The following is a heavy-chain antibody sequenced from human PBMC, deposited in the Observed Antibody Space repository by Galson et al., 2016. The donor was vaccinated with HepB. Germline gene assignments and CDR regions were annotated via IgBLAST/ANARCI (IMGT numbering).Heavy chain of an antibody. Sequence: TLSLTCTVSGGSISSSDHYWSWIRQYPGKGLEWIGNIYYSGSTAYNPPLEGRVTISVDTSKNQFSLKLTSVTAADTAVYFCARDRIAAAGTLDQWGQGTLVTVSS. V-gene: IGHV4-31*03. CDR2: IYYSGST. J-gene: IGHJ4*02. CDR3: ARDRIAAAGTLDQ. D-gene: IGHD6-13*01. CDR1: GGSISSSDHY.